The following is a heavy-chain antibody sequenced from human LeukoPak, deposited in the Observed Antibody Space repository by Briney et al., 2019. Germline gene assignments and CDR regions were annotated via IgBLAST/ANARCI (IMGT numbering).Heavy chain of an antibody. D-gene: IGHD3-16*01. CDR2: IKNDGRTT. J-gene: IGHJ4*02. Sequence: GGPLRLSCAASGMTFSHRWMHWVRQAPGKGLVWVSLIKNDGRTTIYADSVKGRFTISRDNSKSTLYLQMNSLRAEDTGIYYCTTGPSYGYEWWGQGTVVTVSS. V-gene: IGHV3-74*01. CDR3: TTGPSYGYEW. CDR1: GMTFSHRW.